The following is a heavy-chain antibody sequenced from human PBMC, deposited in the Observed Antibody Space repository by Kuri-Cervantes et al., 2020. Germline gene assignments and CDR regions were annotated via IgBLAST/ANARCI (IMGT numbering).Heavy chain of an antibody. CDR1: GYTFTSYG. J-gene: IGHJ2*01. Sequence: ASVTVSCKASGYTFTSYGISWVRQAPGQGLEWMGWISAYNGNTNYAQKLQGRVTMTTDTSTRTAYLELRNLRSDDTAVYYRAREGGYSSGWYDWYFDLWGRGTLVTVSS. CDR2: ISAYNGNT. V-gene: IGHV1-18*01. D-gene: IGHD6-19*01. CDR3: AREGGYSSGWYDWYFDL.